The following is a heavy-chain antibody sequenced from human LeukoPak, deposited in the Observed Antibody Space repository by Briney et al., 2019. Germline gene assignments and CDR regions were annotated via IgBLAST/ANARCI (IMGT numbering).Heavy chain of an antibody. V-gene: IGHV1-2*02. D-gene: IGHD3-3*01. Sequence: ASVKVSCKASGYTFTCYYMHWVRQAPGQGLEWMGWINPNSGGTNYAQKFQGRVTMTRDTSISTAYMELSRLRSDDTAVYYCARALVDFWSGYSGSSSYYFDYWGQGTLVTVSS. CDR1: GYTFTCYY. J-gene: IGHJ4*02. CDR2: INPNSGGT. CDR3: ARALVDFWSGYSGSSSYYFDY.